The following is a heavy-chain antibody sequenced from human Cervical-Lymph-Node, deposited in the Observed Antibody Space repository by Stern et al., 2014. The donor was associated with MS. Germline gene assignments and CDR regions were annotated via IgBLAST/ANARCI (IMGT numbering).Heavy chain of an antibody. Sequence: VQLVGSGGGLVKPGGSLRLSCAASGFTFSDYYINWIRQAPGEGLEWVSYISSSGSTIYYADSVKGRFTISRDNAKNALYLQMNSLRAEDTAVYYCARGGYYYDNMGAMDVWGQGTTVTVSS. D-gene: IGHD3-22*01. CDR2: ISSSGSTI. CDR3: ARGGYYYDNMGAMDV. V-gene: IGHV3-11*01. CDR1: GFTFSDYY. J-gene: IGHJ6*02.